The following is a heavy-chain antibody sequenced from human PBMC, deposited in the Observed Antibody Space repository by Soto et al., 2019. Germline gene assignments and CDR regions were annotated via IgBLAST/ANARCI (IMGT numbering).Heavy chain of an antibody. Sequence: GGSLRLSCAASGFNFRNYWMTWVRQAPGKGLEWVANIKQDGSVKYYVDSVKGRFTISRDNAKNAVYLQMNSLRVEDTAVYYCARIGYSSSSNDYWGQGTLVTVSS. CDR2: IKQDGSVK. J-gene: IGHJ4*02. CDR3: ARIGYSSSSNDY. CDR1: GFNFRNYW. V-gene: IGHV3-7*01. D-gene: IGHD2-2*03.